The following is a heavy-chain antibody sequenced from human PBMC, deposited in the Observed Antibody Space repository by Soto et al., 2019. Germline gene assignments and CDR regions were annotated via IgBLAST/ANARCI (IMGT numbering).Heavy chain of an antibody. Sequence: SETLSLTCTVSGGSISSSSYYWGWIRQPPGKGLEWIGSIYYSGSTYYNPSLKSRVTISVDTSKNQFSLKLSSVTAADTAVYYWARRRIGRGGRGNWFDPWGQETLVTVS. D-gene: IGHD2-15*01. CDR3: ARRRIGRGGRGNWFDP. CDR2: IYYSGST. CDR1: GGSISSSSYY. J-gene: IGHJ5*02. V-gene: IGHV4-39*01.